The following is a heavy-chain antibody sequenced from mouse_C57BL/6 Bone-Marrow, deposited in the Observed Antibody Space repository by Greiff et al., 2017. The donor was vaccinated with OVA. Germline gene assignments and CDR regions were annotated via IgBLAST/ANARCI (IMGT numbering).Heavy chain of an antibody. D-gene: IGHD1-1*01. CDR3: ARPLYYCGSSPGMDY. Sequence: EVMLVESGGGLVKPGGSLKLSCAASGFTFSSYAMYWVRQTPEKSLEWVATISAGGSYTYYPDNVKGRFTISRDNAKNNLYLQMSHLKSEDTAMYYCARPLYYCGSSPGMDYWGQGTSVTVSS. J-gene: IGHJ4*01. V-gene: IGHV5-4*03. CDR1: GFTFSSYA. CDR2: ISAGGSYT.